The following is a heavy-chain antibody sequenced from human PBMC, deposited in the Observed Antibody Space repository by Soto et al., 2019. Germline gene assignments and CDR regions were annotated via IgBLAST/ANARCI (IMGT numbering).Heavy chain of an antibody. V-gene: IGHV4-34*01. CDR2: ISPSGTT. Sequence: SETLSLTCSLYSGSLSGYYWSWIRQPPGKGLEWIGEISPSGTTNYSPSLKSRVSISVDTSKNQFSPNLTSLTAADTAVYYCARAPKVSGSAQTRPDFWGQGSLVTVSS. J-gene: IGHJ4*02. CDR1: SGSLSGYY. D-gene: IGHD6-6*01. CDR3: ARAPKVSGSAQTRPDF.